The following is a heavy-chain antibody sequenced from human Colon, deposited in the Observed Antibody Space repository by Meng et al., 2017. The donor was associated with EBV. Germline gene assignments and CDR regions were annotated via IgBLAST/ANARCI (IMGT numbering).Heavy chain of an antibody. J-gene: IGHJ4*02. V-gene: IGHV3-74*02. CDR2: ISGDGTIT. CDR1: GFTLNKYW. D-gene: IGHD1-1*01. CDR3: VRYDDTLKWTGPHFDY. Sequence: EVQLVQSAGGSVQPGGSLRLSCAASGFTLNKYWLQWVRQVPGKGLVWVSRISGDGTITTYADSVKGRFTIFRDNGKNTLYLQMNSLRVQDTGVYYCVRYDDTLKWTGPHFDYWGRGALVTVSS.